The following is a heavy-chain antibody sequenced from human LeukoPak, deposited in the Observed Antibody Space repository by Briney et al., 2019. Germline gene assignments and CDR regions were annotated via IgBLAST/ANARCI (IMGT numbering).Heavy chain of an antibody. J-gene: IGHJ1*01. D-gene: IGHD2-15*01. CDR3: ARQLGYCSDGSCYFPH. Sequence: GGSLRLSCAASGFTFSSSAMSWVRQAPGKGLEWVSAISNNGGYTYYADSVQGRFTISRDNSKSTLCLQMNSLRAEDTAVYYCARQLGYCSDGSCYFPHWGQGTLVTVSS. CDR1: GFTFSSSA. CDR2: ISNNGGYT. V-gene: IGHV3-23*01.